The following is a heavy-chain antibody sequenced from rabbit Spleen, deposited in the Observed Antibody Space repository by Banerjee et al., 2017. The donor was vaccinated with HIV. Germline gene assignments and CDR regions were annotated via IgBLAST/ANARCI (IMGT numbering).Heavy chain of an antibody. CDR3: ARDTGTSFSTYGMDL. CDR2: IYAGSSGNT. J-gene: IGHJ6*01. D-gene: IGHD8-1*01. Sequence: QQQLEESGGDLVKPEGSLTLTCTASGFSFNSGYDMCWVRQAPGKGLEWIACIYAGSSGNTYSATWAKGRFTISKPSSTTVTLQMTSLTAADTATYFCARDTGTSFSTYGMDLWGPGTLVTVS. V-gene: IGHV1S45*01. CDR1: GFSFNSGYD.